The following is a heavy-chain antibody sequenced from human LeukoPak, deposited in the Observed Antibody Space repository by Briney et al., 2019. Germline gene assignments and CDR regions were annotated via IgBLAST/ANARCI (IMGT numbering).Heavy chain of an antibody. V-gene: IGHV3-53*01. CDR1: GFTVSSNY. J-gene: IGHJ4*02. D-gene: IGHD3-22*01. Sequence: GGSLRLSCAASGFTVSSNYMSWVRQAPGKGLEWVSVIYSGGSTYYADSVKGRFTISRDNAKNSLYLQMNSLRAEDTAVYYCARDGLDYYDSSGYYTDYFDYWGQGTLVTVSS. CDR2: IYSGGST. CDR3: ARDGLDYYDSSGYYTDYFDY.